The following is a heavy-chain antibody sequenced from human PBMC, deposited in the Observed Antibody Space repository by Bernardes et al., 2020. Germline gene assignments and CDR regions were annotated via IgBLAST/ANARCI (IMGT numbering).Heavy chain of an antibody. Sequence: SETLSLTCTVSGDSMSAYYWTWIRQPPGKGLEWIGYLFHGGSTNYNPSLKSRVTFSLDTSKNQFSLKLDSLTAADTALYYCARAVSFSRQQLDSWGQGTQVTVSS. J-gene: IGHJ4*02. CDR1: GDSMSAYY. CDR3: ARAVSFSRQQLDS. V-gene: IGHV4-59*01. D-gene: IGHD1-1*01. CDR2: LFHGGST.